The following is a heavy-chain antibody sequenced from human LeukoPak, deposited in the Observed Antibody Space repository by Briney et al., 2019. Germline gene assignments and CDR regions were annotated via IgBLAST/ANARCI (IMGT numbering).Heavy chain of an antibody. CDR2: IHGTGGT. CDR1: GGSIIGYY. D-gene: IGHD6-13*01. J-gene: IGHJ4*02. CDR3: AKDGSSWPFFDS. Sequence: SETLSLTCTDSGGSIIGYYWSWIRQPAGKGLEWIGRIHGTGGTDYNPSLKSRVTMSVDTSKNQFSLKLTSVTAADTAVYYCAKDGSSWPFFDSWGQGTLVTVSS. V-gene: IGHV4-4*07.